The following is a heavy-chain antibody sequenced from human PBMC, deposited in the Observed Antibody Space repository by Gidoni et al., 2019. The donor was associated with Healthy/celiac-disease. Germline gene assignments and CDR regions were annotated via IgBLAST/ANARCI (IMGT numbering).Heavy chain of an antibody. J-gene: IGHJ4*02. CDR1: GLTFSSYS. CDR3: ARGKGTAAGTM. V-gene: IGHV3-21*01. Sequence: EVQLVESGGGLVKPGGYLRLSCAASGLTFSSYSRNWVRQAPGKGLAWVSSISSSSSYIYYAHSVKGLFTISRDNAKNSLYLQMNSRRAEDTAVYYCARGKGTAAGTMWGQGTLVTVSS. D-gene: IGHD6-13*01. CDR2: ISSSSSYI.